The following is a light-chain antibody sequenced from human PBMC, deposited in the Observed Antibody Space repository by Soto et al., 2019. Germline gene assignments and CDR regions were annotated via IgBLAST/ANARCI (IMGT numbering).Light chain of an antibody. CDR1: QSVSSN. CDR2: GAS. J-gene: IGKJ2*01. V-gene: IGKV3-15*01. CDR3: QQYNNWPPYT. Sequence: ETVMTQSPATLSVSPGERATLSCRASQSVSSNLAWYQQKPGQAPRLLIYGASTRATGIPARFSGSGSGTEFTLTISSLQSEDFAVYYCQQYNNWPPYTCGQGTKLEIK.